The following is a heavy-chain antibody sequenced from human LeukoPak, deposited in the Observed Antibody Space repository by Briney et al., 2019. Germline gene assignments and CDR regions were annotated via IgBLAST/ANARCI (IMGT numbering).Heavy chain of an antibody. CDR3: ARGFPPGSGSRGSHAFDV. J-gene: IGHJ3*01. V-gene: IGHV4-34*01. CDR1: EMSFSAYY. D-gene: IGHD6-19*01. CDR2: INYGRST. Sequence: PLETLSLTCAVSEMSFSAYYWNWIRQSPGKGLEWIGEINYGRSTKYTPSLEGRGTILIDTSKNQFSLKLTSVTAADTAVYYCARGFPPGSGSRGSHAFDVWGQGTMVTVSS.